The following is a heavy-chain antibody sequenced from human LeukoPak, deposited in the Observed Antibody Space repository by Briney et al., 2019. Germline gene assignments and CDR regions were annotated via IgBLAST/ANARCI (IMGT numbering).Heavy chain of an antibody. D-gene: IGHD4-23*01. Sequence: GSLRLSCAASGFTVSSNYMSWVRQAPGKGLEWVSVIYSGGSTYYADSVKGRFTISRDNSKNTLYLQVNSLRAEDTAVYYCARGGKIYYYYGMDVWGQGTTVTVSS. CDR1: GFTVSSNY. CDR2: IYSGGST. V-gene: IGHV3-66*02. J-gene: IGHJ6*02. CDR3: ARGGKIYYYYGMDV.